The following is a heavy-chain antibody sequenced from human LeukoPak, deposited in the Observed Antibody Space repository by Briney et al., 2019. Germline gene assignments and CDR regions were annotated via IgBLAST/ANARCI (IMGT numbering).Heavy chain of an antibody. J-gene: IGHJ4*02. D-gene: IGHD1-1*01. V-gene: IGHV3-21*01. CDR2: ISSSSSYI. CDR3: ASSNNWSEFDY. CDR1: GFTFSSYS. Sequence: GGSLRLSCAASGFTFSSYSLNWVRQAPGKGVEWVSSISSSSSYIYYADSVKGRFTISRDNAKNSLSLQMNSLRAEDTALYYCASSNNWSEFDYWGQGTLVTVSS.